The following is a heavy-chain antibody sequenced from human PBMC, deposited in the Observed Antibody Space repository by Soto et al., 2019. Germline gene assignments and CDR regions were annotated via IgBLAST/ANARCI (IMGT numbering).Heavy chain of an antibody. J-gene: IGHJ4*02. CDR3: ARGRYGDY. Sequence: QVHLVQSGAEVKKPGASVKVSCKGSGYGFTTYGITWVRQAPGQGLEWMAWISAHNGNTNYAQKLQVRVTVTRDTSTSTAYMELRSLRSDVTAVYYCARGRYGDYWGQGALVTVSS. CDR1: GYGFTTYG. V-gene: IGHV1-18*01. D-gene: IGHD1-1*01. CDR2: ISAHNGNT.